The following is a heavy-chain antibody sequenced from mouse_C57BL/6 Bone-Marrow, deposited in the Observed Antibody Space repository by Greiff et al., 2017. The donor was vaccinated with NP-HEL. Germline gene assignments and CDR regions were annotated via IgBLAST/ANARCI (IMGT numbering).Heavy chain of an antibody. CDR3: TTCGYYE. V-gene: IGHV14-1*01. J-gene: IGHJ3*01. CDR1: GFNIKDYY. D-gene: IGHD2-4*01. Sequence: VQLQQSGAELVRPGASVKLSCTASGFNIKDYYMHWVKQRPEQGLEWIGRIDPEDGDTEYAPKFQGKGTMTADTSSNTAYLQLSSLTSEDTSVYYCTTCGYYEGGQGTLVTVSA. CDR2: IDPEDGDT.